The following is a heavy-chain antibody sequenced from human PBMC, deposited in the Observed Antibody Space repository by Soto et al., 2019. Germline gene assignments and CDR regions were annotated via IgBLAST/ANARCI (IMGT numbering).Heavy chain of an antibody. D-gene: IGHD3-22*01. CDR3: ARGPRYDSSGYYSDY. Sequence: SVKVSCKASGYTFTSYAIHWVRQAPGQGLEWMGRIIPILGIANYAQKFQGRVTITADKSTSTAYMELSSLRSEDTAVYYCARGPRYDSSGYYSDYWGQGTLVTVSS. V-gene: IGHV1-69*04. CDR2: IIPILGIA. CDR1: GYTFTSYA. J-gene: IGHJ4*02.